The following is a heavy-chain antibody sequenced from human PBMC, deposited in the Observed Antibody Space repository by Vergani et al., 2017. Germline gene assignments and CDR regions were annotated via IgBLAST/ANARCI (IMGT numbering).Heavy chain of an antibody. Sequence: EVQLVESGGGLVQPGRSLRLSCAASGFTFDDYAMHWVRQAPGKGLEWVSGISGNSGSIGYADSVKGRFTISRDNAKNSLYLQMNSLSAEDTALYYCAMWGLALGDYYYSYGMDVWGQGTTVTVSS. CDR2: ISGNSGSI. D-gene: IGHD2-21*02. CDR3: AMWGLALGDYYYSYGMDV. CDR1: GFTFDDYA. V-gene: IGHV3-9*01. J-gene: IGHJ6*02.